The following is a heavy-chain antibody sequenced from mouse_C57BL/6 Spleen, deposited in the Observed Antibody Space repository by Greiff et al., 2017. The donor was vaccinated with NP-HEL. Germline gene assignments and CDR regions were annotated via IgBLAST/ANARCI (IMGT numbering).Heavy chain of an antibody. J-gene: IGHJ1*03. Sequence: EVKVVESGGGLVKPGGSLKLSCAASGFTFSDYGMHWVRQAPEKGLEWVAYISSGSSTIYYADTVKGRFTISRDNAKNTLFLQMTSLRSEDTAMYYCAKQDYGSSYWYFDVWGTGTTVTVSS. CDR3: AKQDYGSSYWYFDV. V-gene: IGHV5-17*01. CDR2: ISSGSSTI. D-gene: IGHD1-1*01. CDR1: GFTFSDYG.